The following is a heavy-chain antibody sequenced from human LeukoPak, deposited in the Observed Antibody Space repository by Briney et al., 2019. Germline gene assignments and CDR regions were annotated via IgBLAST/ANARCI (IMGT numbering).Heavy chain of an antibody. J-gene: IGHJ4*02. V-gene: IGHV1-46*01. D-gene: IGHD2-15*01. CDR1: GYTFTSYY. CDR3: ARDDIVVVVAARPRYYFDY. Sequence: ASVKVSCKASGYTFTSYYIHWMRQAPGQGLEWMGIINTRGGSTSYAQKFQGRVTMTRDTFTSTVYMELSSLRSGDTAVYYCARDDIVVVVAARPRYYFDYWGQGTLVTVSS. CDR2: INTRGGST.